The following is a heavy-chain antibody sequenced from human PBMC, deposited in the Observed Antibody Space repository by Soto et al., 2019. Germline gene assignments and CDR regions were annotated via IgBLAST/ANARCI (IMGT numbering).Heavy chain of an antibody. V-gene: IGHV4-59*02. CDR3: ARDGDYSGGWSVAFDA. J-gene: IGHJ3*01. CDR2: ISSSGST. CDR1: GGSVSKYY. D-gene: IGHD6-19*01. Sequence: SETLSLTCTVSGGSVSKYYWSWIRQPPGKGLEWIGYISSSGSTRYNPSLKSRVTISMDTSRNQISLKLNSVTTADTVVYYCARDGDYSGGWSVAFDASGQGTMVTV.